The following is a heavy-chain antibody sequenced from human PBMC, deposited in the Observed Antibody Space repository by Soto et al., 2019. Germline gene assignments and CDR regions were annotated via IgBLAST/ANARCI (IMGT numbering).Heavy chain of an antibody. J-gene: IGHJ5*02. Sequence: QVQLVESGGGVVQPGRSLRLSCAASGFTFSSYAMHWVRQAPGKGLEWVAVISYDGSNKYYADSVKGRFTISRDNSKNTLYLQMNSLRAEDTAVYYCAREAPDRYGDYKYNWFYPWGQGTLVTVSS. CDR1: GFTFSSYA. CDR3: AREAPDRYGDYKYNWFYP. CDR2: ISYDGSNK. D-gene: IGHD4-17*01. V-gene: IGHV3-30-3*01.